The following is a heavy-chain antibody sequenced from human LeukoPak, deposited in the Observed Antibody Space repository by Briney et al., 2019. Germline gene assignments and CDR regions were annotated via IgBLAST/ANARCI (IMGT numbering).Heavy chain of an antibody. CDR1: AGSISSGGYY. Sequence: SETLSLTCTVSAGSISSGGYYWSWIRQHPGKGLEWIGYIYYSGSTYYNPSLKSRVTISVDTSKNQFSLKLSSVTAADTAVYYCATGEYQLLFRYYYYYMDVWGKGTTVTVSS. D-gene: IGHD2-2*01. CDR3: ATGEYQLLFRYYYYYMDV. CDR2: IYYSGST. V-gene: IGHV4-31*03. J-gene: IGHJ6*03.